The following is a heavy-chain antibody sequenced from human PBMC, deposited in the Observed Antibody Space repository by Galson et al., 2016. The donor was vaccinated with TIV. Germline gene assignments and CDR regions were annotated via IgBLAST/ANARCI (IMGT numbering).Heavy chain of an antibody. J-gene: IGHJ2*01. D-gene: IGHD3-22*01. Sequence: SETLSLTCTVSGGSISSTTYYWSWIRQPPGKGLEWIGYIYYSGSTNYNPSLKSRVTISVDTSKNQFSLKLSSVTAADTAVYYCARDFTDSSGYYHTHWYFDLWGRGTLVTVSS. V-gene: IGHV4-61*01. CDR2: IYYSGST. CDR1: GGSISSTTYY. CDR3: ARDFTDSSGYYHTHWYFDL.